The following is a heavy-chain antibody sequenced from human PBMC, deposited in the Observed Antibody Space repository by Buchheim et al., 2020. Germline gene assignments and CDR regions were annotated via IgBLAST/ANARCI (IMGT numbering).Heavy chain of an antibody. CDR2: ISYDGSNK. V-gene: IGHV3-30*04. CDR1: GFIFSSYA. D-gene: IGHD3-16*01. J-gene: IGHJ5*02. CDR3: AKEGVRATIITGWFDP. Sequence: QVQLVESGGGVVQPGRSLRLSCAASGFIFSSYAMHWVRQAPGKGLEWVAVISYDGSNKYYVDSVKGRFTISRDSSKNTLYLQMNSLRSEDTALYYCAKEGVRATIITGWFDPWGQGTL.